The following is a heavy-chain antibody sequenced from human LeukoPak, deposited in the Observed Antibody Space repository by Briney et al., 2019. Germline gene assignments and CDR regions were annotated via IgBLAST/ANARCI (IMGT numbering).Heavy chain of an antibody. CDR3: ANDLGWIQLNLG. CDR2: ISGSGANA. CDR1: GFTFSSYS. J-gene: IGHJ4*02. D-gene: IGHD5-18*01. V-gene: IGHV3-23*01. Sequence: GGSLRLSCAGSGFTFSSYSMNWVRQAPGKGLEWVSVISGSGANAYHIDSVKGRFTISRDNSRNTVYLQMNSLRAEDTAVYYCANDLGWIQLNLGRGQGTLVTVSS.